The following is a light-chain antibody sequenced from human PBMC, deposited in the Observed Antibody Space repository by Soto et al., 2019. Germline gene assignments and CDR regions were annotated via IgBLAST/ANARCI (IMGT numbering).Light chain of an antibody. CDR2: SDD. J-gene: IGLJ3*02. Sequence: QPVLTQPPSASGTPGQRVTISCSGSSSNVGSNTVSWYQQLPGTAPKVLIYSDDQRPSGGPDRFSGSRSGSSASLAISGLQSGEEADYYCASWEYSLNGLVIGGGTKLTVL. V-gene: IGLV1-44*01. CDR1: SSNVGSNT. CDR3: ASWEYSLNGLV.